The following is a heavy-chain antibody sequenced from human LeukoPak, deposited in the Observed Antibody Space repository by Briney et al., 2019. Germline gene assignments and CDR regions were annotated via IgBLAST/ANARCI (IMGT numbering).Heavy chain of an antibody. CDR2: IYYSGST. CDR1: GGSIGSSSYY. CDR3: ARGPYSYDSSGAFDI. J-gene: IGHJ3*02. D-gene: IGHD3-22*01. V-gene: IGHV4-39*07. Sequence: SETLSLTCTVSGGSIGSSSYYWGWIRQPPGKGLEWIGSIYYSGSTYYDPSLKSRVTISVDTSKNQFSLKLSSVTAADTAVYFCARGPYSYDSSGAFDIWGQGTMVTVSS.